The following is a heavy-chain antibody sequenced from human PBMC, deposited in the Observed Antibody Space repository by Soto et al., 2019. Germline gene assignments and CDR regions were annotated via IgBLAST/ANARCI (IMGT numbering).Heavy chain of an antibody. CDR2: IYWTDDM. D-gene: IGHD3-3*01. J-gene: IGHJ5*02. V-gene: IGHV2-5*01. CDR3: AHRPSYDFWSGSSSFDP. Sequence: QITLKESGPTLVKPTQTLTLTCTFSGFSLSTSGVGVGWIRQPPGKALEWLALIYWTDDMRYSPSLKSRLTITKNTSKNQVVLTMTNMDPVDTATYYGAHRPSYDFWSGSSSFDPWGQGTLVTVSS. CDR1: GFSLSTSGVG.